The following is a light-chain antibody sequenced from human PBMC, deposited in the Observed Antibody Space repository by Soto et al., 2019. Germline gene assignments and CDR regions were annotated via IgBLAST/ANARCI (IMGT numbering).Light chain of an antibody. J-gene: IGKJ2*01. CDR3: QQYAPHSYK. Sequence: DIQMTQSPSVLSASLGDRVTFTCRASQSIGTWLAWYQVKPGKAPKLLIYGASALGSGVPSRFSGSGFGTDFTLTVSSLQPEDFATDYCQQYAPHSYKFGQGTKLEI. CDR1: QSIGTW. CDR2: GAS. V-gene: IGKV1-5*01.